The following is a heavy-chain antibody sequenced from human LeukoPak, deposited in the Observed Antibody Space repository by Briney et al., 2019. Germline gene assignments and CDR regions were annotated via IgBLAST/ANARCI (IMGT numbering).Heavy chain of an antibody. Sequence: GGSLRLSCAASGFTFSSYAMSWVRQAPGKGLEWVSAISGSGGSTYYADSVKGRFTIARDNSKNTLYLQMNSLRAEDTAVYYCAKDSLLLSSTYWGQGTLVTVSS. J-gene: IGHJ4*02. V-gene: IGHV3-23*01. CDR1: GFTFSSYA. CDR3: AKDSLLLSSTY. D-gene: IGHD3-10*01. CDR2: ISGSGGST.